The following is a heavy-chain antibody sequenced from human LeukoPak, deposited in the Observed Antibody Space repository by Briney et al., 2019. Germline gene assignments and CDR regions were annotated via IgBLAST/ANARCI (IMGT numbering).Heavy chain of an antibody. CDR3: ARDRGGYYLNWFDP. Sequence: ASETLSLTCTVSGGSISSYYWSWIRQPAGRGLEWVGRIYTSGSTNYNPSLKSRATISVDTSKNQFSLKLSSVTAADTAVYYCARDRGGYYLNWFDPWGQGTLVTVSS. J-gene: IGHJ5*02. CDR1: GGSISSYY. V-gene: IGHV4-4*07. CDR2: IYTSGST. D-gene: IGHD3-22*01.